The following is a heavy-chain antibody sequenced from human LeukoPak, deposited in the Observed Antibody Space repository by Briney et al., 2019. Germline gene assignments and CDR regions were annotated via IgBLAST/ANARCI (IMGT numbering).Heavy chain of an antibody. V-gene: IGHV3-33*01. CDR2: IWYDGSNK. CDR3: ARASRITMVRGVTGPDY. D-gene: IGHD3-10*01. CDR1: GFTFSSYG. Sequence: GGSLRLSCAASGFTFSSYGMHWVRQAPGKGLEWVAVIWYDGSNKYYADSVKGRFTISRDNSKNTLYLQMNSLRAEDTAVYYCARASRITMVRGVTGPDYWGQGTLVTVSS. J-gene: IGHJ4*02.